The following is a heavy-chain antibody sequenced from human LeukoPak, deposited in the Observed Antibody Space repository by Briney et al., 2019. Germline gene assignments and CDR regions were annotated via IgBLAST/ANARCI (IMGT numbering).Heavy chain of an antibody. CDR2: IYYSGST. Sequence: SETLSLTCTVSGGSISNYYWSWIRQPPGKGLEWIGYIYYSGSTNYNPSLKSRVTISEDTTKNQFSLKLSSVTAADTAVYYCARDLAPGLDPWGQGTLVTVSS. CDR1: GGSISNYY. V-gene: IGHV4-59*01. J-gene: IGHJ5*02. CDR3: ARDLAPGLDP.